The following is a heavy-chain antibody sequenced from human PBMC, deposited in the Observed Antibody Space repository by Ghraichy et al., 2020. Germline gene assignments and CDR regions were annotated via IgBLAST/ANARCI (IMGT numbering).Heavy chain of an antibody. CDR2: INHSGST. CDR1: GGSFSGYY. V-gene: IGHV4-34*01. Sequence: SETLSLTCAVYGGSFSGYYWSWIRQPPGKGLEWIGEINHSGSTNYNPSLKSRVTISVDTSKNQFSLKLSSVTAADTAVYYCARGDIPSSYGSGSLDYWGQGTLVTVSS. CDR3: ARGDIPSSYGSGSLDY. J-gene: IGHJ4*02. D-gene: IGHD3-10*01.